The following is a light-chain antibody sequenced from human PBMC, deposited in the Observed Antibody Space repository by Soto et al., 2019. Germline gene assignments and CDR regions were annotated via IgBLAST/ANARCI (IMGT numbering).Light chain of an antibody. J-gene: IGLJ2*01. Sequence: QTVVTQEPSLPVSPGGTVTLTCVSSTGAVTSGHYPYWFQQKSGQAPRTLISDTTTKQSWTPARFSGSLLGGKAALTLSGAQTEDEAEYYCSLSYSGGVVFGGGTKLTVL. CDR3: SLSYSGGVV. CDR2: DTT. V-gene: IGLV7-46*01. CDR1: TGAVTSGHY.